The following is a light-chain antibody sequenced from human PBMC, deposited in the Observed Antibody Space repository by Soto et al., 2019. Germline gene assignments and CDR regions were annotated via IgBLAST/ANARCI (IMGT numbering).Light chain of an antibody. V-gene: IGLV1-40*01. J-gene: IGLJ3*02. Sequence: QSVVTQPPSVAGAPGQRVTISCTGSSSNIGAGYDVHWYQQLPGTVPKLIIYAISNRTSGVPDRFSGSKSGTSASLAITGLQAEDVAYYYCQSYDSSLTVCVFGGGTKLTVL. CDR2: AIS. CDR1: SSNIGAGYD. CDR3: QSYDSSLTVCV.